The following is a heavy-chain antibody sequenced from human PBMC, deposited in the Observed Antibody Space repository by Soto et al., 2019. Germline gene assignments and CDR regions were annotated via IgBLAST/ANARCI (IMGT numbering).Heavy chain of an antibody. CDR2: IIPIFGTA. V-gene: IGHV1-69*13. D-gene: IGHD5-12*01. J-gene: IGHJ3*02. CDR3: ARDLRRDGYNSRDDS. CDR1: GGTFSSYA. Sequence: ASVKVSCKASGGTFSSYAISWVRQAPGQGLEWMGGIIPIFGTANYAQKFQGRVTITADESTSTAYMELSSLRSEDTAVYYCARDLRRDGYNSRDDSWGQGTMVTVSS.